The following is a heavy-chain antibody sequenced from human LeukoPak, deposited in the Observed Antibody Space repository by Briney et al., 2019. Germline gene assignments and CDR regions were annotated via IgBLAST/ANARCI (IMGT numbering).Heavy chain of an antibody. Sequence: PSETLSLTCAVSGGSISSGGYSWSWIRKPPGKGLKWIGYIYNSGSTYYNPSLKSRVTISVDRSKNQFSLKLSSVTAADTAVYYCARAPSGSITMVRGVPRGMDVWGKGTTVTVSS. CDR1: GGSISSGGYS. J-gene: IGHJ6*04. CDR2: IYNSGST. D-gene: IGHD3-10*01. CDR3: ARAPSGSITMVRGVPRGMDV. V-gene: IGHV4-30-2*01.